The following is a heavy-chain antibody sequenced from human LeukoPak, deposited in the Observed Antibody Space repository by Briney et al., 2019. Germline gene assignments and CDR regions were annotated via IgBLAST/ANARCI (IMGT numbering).Heavy chain of an antibody. D-gene: IGHD6-19*01. Sequence: SSVKVSCKASGGTFRSYAISWVRQAPGQGLEWMGGIIPIFGTANYAQKFQGRVTITTDESTSTAYMELSSLRSEDTAVYYCASLRYSSGWYGDYYYMDVWGKGTTVTVSS. CDR3: ASLRYSSGWYGDYYYMDV. CDR1: GGTFRSYA. J-gene: IGHJ6*03. V-gene: IGHV1-69*05. CDR2: IIPIFGTA.